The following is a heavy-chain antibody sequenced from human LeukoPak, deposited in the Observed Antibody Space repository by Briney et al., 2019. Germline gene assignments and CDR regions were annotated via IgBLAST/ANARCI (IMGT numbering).Heavy chain of an antibody. V-gene: IGHV4-39*01. D-gene: IGHD6-19*01. Sequence: PSETLSLTCSVSGDSISSSPYFWGWIRQPPGKGLEWIGRIHYSGSTYYNTSLNSRLTMFVDTSKNQFSLKLTSVTAADTAVYYCARRNSGWSFGDWGQGTLVTVSS. CDR2: IHYSGST. CDR3: ARRNSGWSFGD. CDR1: GDSISSSPYF. J-gene: IGHJ4*02.